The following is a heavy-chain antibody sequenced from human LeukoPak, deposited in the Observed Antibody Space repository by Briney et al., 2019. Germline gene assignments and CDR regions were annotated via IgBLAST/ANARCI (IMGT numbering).Heavy chain of an antibody. V-gene: IGHV3-48*01. D-gene: IGHD5-12*01. CDR3: ARARSGLGRHVPMDY. CDR1: GFTFSSYI. Sequence: GGSLRLSCEASGFTFSSYIMNWVRQAPGKGLEWISFISISGTTISYAESVKGRFTISRDNAKNLLYLQMSSLGAEDTAVYYCARARSGLGRHVPMDYWGQGTLVTVSS. CDR2: ISISGTTI. J-gene: IGHJ4*02.